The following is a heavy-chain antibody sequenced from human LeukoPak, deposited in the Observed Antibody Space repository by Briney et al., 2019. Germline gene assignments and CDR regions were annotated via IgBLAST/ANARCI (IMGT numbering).Heavy chain of an antibody. CDR2: IYHSGST. Sequence: SETLSLTCTVSGYSISSGYYWGWIRQPPGKGLEWIGSIYHSGSTYYNPSLKSRVTISVDTSKNQYSLKLSSVTAADTAVYYCAKSSYSIFDYWGQGTLVTVSS. J-gene: IGHJ4*02. V-gene: IGHV4-38-2*02. CDR1: GYSISSGYY. CDR3: AKSSYSIFDY. D-gene: IGHD5-18*01.